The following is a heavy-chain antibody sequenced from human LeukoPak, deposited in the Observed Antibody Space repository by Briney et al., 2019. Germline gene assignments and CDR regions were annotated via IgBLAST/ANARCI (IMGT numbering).Heavy chain of an antibody. V-gene: IGHV4-30-4*01. CDR2: IYYSGST. CDR1: GGSISSGDYY. D-gene: IGHD4-17*01. J-gene: IGHJ4*02. Sequence: PSETLSLTCTGSGGSISSGDYYWSWIRQPPGKGLEWIGYIYYSGSTYYNPSLKSRVTISVDTSKNQFSLKLSSVTAADTAVYYCARVPDYGDLYYFDYWGQGTLVTVSS. CDR3: ARVPDYGDLYYFDY.